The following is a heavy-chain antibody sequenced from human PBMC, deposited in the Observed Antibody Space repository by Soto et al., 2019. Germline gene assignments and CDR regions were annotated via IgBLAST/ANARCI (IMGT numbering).Heavy chain of an antibody. CDR1: VFTFTNYA. V-gene: IGHV3-48*02. Sequence: GGCLRLSLAASVFTFTNYAISWVRPPTGRGLEWVSAVSSSSSFTYYADSVKGRFTISRDNAKNSLYLQMNSLRDEDTAVYYCARDLPRRLYYDFASGMDGWGQGTTVTVSS. CDR2: VSSSSSFT. J-gene: IGHJ6*02. D-gene: IGHD3-3*01. CDR3: ARDLPRRLYYDFASGMDG.